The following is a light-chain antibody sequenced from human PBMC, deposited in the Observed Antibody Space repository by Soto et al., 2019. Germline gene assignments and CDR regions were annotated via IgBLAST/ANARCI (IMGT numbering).Light chain of an antibody. CDR2: EVS. J-gene: IGLJ1*01. V-gene: IGLV2-8*01. CDR3: TSYAGTYSFFYV. CDR1: SSDVGAYNY. Sequence: QSALTQPPSASGSPGQSVTISCTGTSSDVGAYNYVSWYQQLPGKAPKLIIYEVSKRPSGVPYLFSGSKSGNTASLTVSGLQAEDEADYYCTSYAGTYSFFYVFGTGTKVTVL.